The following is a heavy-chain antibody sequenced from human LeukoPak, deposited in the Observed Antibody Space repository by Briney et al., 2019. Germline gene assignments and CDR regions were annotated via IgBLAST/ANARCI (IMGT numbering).Heavy chain of an antibody. CDR3: AKDQGHVSRYFDWFGNYYMDV. J-gene: IGHJ6*03. CDR2: ISGSGGST. Sequence: PGGSLRLSCAASGFTFSSYAMSWVRQAPGKGLEWVSAISGSGGSTYYADSVKGRFTISRDNSKNTLYLQMNSLRAEDTAVYYCAKDQGHVSRYFDWFGNYYMDVWGKGTTVTVSS. CDR1: GFTFSSYA. V-gene: IGHV3-23*01. D-gene: IGHD3-9*01.